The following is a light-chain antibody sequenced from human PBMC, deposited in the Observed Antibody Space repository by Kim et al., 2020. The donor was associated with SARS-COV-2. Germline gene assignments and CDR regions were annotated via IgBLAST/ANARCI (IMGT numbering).Light chain of an antibody. CDR2: GAS. J-gene: IGKJ5*01. CDR1: HGISNN. CDR3: QQYNSHPIT. V-gene: IGKV1-16*01. Sequence: DIQMTQSPSSLSASLGDRVTITCRASHGISNNLAWFQQKPGKAPKSLIYGASTLQGGVPSMFSGRGSGTDFTLTISSLQPEDFAIYFCQQYNSHPITFGQGTRLEIK.